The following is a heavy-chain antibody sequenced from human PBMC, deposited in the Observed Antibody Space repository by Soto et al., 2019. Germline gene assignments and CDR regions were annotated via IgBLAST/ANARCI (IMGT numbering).Heavy chain of an antibody. D-gene: IGHD3-3*01. CDR2: ISYDGSNK. V-gene: IGHV3-30*18. J-gene: IGHJ6*02. CDR1: GFTFSSYG. Sequence: QVQLVESGGGVVQPGRSLRLSCAASGFTFSSYGMHWVRQAPGKGLEWVAVISYDGSNKYYADSVKGRFTISRDNSKNTLYLQMNSLRAEDTAVYYCAKELIWSTHYYYYGMDVWGQGTTVTVSS. CDR3: AKELIWSTHYYYYGMDV.